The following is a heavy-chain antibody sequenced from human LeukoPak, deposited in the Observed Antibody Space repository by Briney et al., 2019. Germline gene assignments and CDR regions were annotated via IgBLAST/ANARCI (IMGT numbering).Heavy chain of an antibody. CDR3: ARDLSGLWQQFDY. D-gene: IGHD5-24*01. Sequence: GGSLRLSCAASGLTFSNYSMAWVRQAPGKGLEWVSSITSGGTYIYYADSVKGRFTISRDNAKNSLYLHMNSLRAEDTAVYYCARDLSGLWQQFDYWGQGTLVTVSS. CDR1: GLTFSNYS. J-gene: IGHJ4*02. V-gene: IGHV3-21*01. CDR2: ITSGGTYI.